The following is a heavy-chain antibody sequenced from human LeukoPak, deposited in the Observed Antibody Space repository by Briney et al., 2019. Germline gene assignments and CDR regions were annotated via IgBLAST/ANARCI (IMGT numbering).Heavy chain of an antibody. CDR1: GGSISSGDYY. J-gene: IGHJ4*02. V-gene: IGHV4-30-4*08. CDR3: ARLCDYINLPGPDY. Sequence: SETLSLTCTVSGGSISSGDYYWSWIRQPPGKGLEWIGYIYYSGSTYYNPSLKSRVTKSVDTSKNQFSLKLSSVTAADTAVYYCARLCDYINLPGPDYWDQGTLVTVSS. D-gene: IGHD4-11*01. CDR2: IYYSGST.